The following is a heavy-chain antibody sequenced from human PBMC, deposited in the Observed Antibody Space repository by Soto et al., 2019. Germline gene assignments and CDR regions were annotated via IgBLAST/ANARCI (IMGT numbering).Heavy chain of an antibody. CDR1: GFTFSSYN. Sequence: EVQLVESGGGLVKPGGSLRLSCAASGFTFSSYNMNWVRQAQGKGLEWVSSISSSSSYIYYSDSVKGRFTMSRDNAKNSLYLQMSSLRAEDTAVYYCARVHYYDSSAYYLWGQGTLVPVSS. J-gene: IGHJ4*02. CDR3: ARVHYYDSSAYYL. CDR2: ISSSSSYI. V-gene: IGHV3-21*01. D-gene: IGHD3-22*01.